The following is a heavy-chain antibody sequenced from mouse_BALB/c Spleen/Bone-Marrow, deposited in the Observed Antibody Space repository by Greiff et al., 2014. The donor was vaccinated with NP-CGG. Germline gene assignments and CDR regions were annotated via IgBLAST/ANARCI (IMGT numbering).Heavy chain of an antibody. CDR3: AREYGNYNYALDY. D-gene: IGHD2-10*02. V-gene: IGHV1S132*01. Sequence: VQLQQSGAELVRPGASVKLSCTTSGYIFTSYWIHWVKQRPGQGLEWIARIYPGTGTTFYNEKFKGQATLTADQSSSTDYLQLSSLKSEDSAVYFCAREYGNYNYALDYWGQGTSVTVSS. CDR1: GYIFTSYW. J-gene: IGHJ4*01. CDR2: IYPGTGTT.